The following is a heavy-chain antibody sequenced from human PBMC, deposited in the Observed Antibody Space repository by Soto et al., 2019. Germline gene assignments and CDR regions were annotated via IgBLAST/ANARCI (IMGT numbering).Heavy chain of an antibody. CDR3: ERQPLTGGQPSSFDI. CDR2: IYYSGST. V-gene: IGHV4-39*01. J-gene: IGHJ3*02. CDR1: GGSISSSSYY. D-gene: IGHD6-13*01. Sequence: SETLSLTCTVSGGSISSSSYYWGWIRQPPGKGLEWIGSIYYSGSTYYNPSLKSRVTISVDTSKNQFSLKLSSVTAADTAVYYCERQPLTGGQPSSFDIWGQGTMVTVSS.